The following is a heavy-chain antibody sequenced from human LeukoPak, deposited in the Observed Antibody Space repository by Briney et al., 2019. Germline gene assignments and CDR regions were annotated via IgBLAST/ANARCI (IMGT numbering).Heavy chain of an antibody. V-gene: IGHV4-39*07. J-gene: IGHJ5*02. D-gene: IGHD6-19*01. CDR2: IYHSGST. CDR3: ASSLKQWLVHGGWFDP. Sequence: PSETLSFTCTVSGGSISSGDYDWSWIRQPPGKGLEWIGSIYHSGSTYYNPSLKSRVTISVDTSKNQFSLKLSSVTAADTAVYYCASSLKQWLVHGGWFDPWGQGTLVTVSS. CDR1: GGSISSGDYD.